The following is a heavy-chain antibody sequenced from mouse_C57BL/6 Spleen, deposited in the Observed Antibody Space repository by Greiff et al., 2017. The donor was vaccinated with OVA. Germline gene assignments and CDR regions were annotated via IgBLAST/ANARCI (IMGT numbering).Heavy chain of an antibody. CDR1: GYTFTSYW. CDR3: ARRTAQATYAMDY. J-gene: IGHJ4*01. CDR2: IYPGSGST. V-gene: IGHV1-55*01. Sequence: VKLQQPGAELVKPGASVKMSCKASGYTFTSYWITWVKQRPGQGLEWIGDIYPGSGSTNYNEKFKSKATLTVDTSSSTAYMQLSSLTSEDSAVYYCARRTAQATYAMDYWGQGTSVTVSS. D-gene: IGHD3-2*02.